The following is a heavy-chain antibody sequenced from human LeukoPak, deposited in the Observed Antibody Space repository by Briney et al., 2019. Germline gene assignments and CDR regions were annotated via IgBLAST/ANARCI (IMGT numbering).Heavy chain of an antibody. Sequence: GESLQISCKGSGYIFTSCSIGWVRQMPGKGREWMGIIYPGDSDTRYSPSFQGQVTISADKSISTAYLQWSSLKASDTAMYYCARLTVRGYYDSSGYPSDAFDIWGQGTMVTVSS. D-gene: IGHD3-22*01. CDR1: GYIFTSCS. CDR2: IYPGDSDT. CDR3: ARLTVRGYYDSSGYPSDAFDI. J-gene: IGHJ3*02. V-gene: IGHV5-51*01.